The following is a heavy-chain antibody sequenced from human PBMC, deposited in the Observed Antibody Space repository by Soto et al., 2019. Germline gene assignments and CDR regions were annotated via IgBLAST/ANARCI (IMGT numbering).Heavy chain of an antibody. CDR3: ARDPLGGGTRLGYSGMDV. CDR1: GGSIGSYY. CDR2: INYSGRT. D-gene: IGHD3-16*01. V-gene: IGHV4-59*01. J-gene: IGHJ6*02. Sequence: QVQLQESGPGLVKPSETLSLTCTVSGGSIGSYYWSWIRQPPGKGLEWIGYINYSGRTIYNPSLKSRGALSVDTSKNQSSLKLSSGTAVDPAVYYCARDPLGGGTRLGYSGMDVWGQGTTVTVFS.